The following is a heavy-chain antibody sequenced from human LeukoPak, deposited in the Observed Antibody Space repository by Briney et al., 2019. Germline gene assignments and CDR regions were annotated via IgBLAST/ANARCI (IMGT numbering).Heavy chain of an antibody. D-gene: IGHD2-2*01. CDR2: INHSGST. CDR1: GGSFCGYY. V-gene: IGHV4-34*01. CDR3: ARGPVVPAAMSLFDI. Sequence: SETLSLTCAVYGGSFCGYYWSWIRQPPGKGLKWIGEINHSGSTNYNPSLKSRVTISVDTSKNQLSLKLSSVTAADTAVYYCARGPVVPAAMSLFDIWGQGTMVTVSS. J-gene: IGHJ3*02.